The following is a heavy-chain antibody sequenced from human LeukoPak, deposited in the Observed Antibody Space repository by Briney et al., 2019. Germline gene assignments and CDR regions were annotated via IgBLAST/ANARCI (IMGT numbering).Heavy chain of an antibody. J-gene: IGHJ4*02. D-gene: IGHD6-13*01. CDR1: GYTLTELS. CDR2: FDPEDGET. Sequence: ASVKVSCKVSGYTLTELSMHWVRQAPGKGLEWMGGFDPEDGETIYAQKFQGRVTMTEDTSTDTAYMELSSLRSEDTAVYYCATAAQYIAAAGELDYWGQGTLVTVSS. CDR3: ATAAQYIAAAGELDY. V-gene: IGHV1-24*01.